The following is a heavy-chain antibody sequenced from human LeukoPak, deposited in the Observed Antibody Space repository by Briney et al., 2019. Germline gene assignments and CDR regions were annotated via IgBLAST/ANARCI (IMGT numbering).Heavy chain of an antibody. D-gene: IGHD2-15*01. V-gene: IGHV4-59*12. Sequence: SETLSLTCTVSGGSISSYYWSWIRQPPGKGLEWIGYIYYSGSTNYNPSLKSRVTISVDRSKNQFSLKLSSVTAADTAVYYCARDGGHDAFDIWGQGTMVTVSS. CDR1: GGSISSYY. CDR2: IYYSGST. J-gene: IGHJ3*02. CDR3: ARDGGHDAFDI.